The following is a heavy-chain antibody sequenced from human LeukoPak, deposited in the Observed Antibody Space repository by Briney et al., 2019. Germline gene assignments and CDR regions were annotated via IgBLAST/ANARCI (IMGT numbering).Heavy chain of an antibody. Sequence: SETLSLTCTVSGGSISTYYWSWIRQPPGKGLEWIAYIDYRGSTTYNPSLRSRVTISVDTSRNQFSLKLSSVTAADTAVYYCARSRSGYSYDHAAFEIWGQGTVVTVSS. CDR2: IDYRGST. CDR1: GGSISTYY. V-gene: IGHV4-59*01. J-gene: IGHJ3*02. CDR3: ARSRSGYSYDHAAFEI. D-gene: IGHD5-18*01.